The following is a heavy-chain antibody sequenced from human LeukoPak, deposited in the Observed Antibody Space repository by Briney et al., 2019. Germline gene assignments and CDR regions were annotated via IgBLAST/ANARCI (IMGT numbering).Heavy chain of an antibody. V-gene: IGHV1-2*04. D-gene: IGHD1-26*01. CDR2: IYPNSGGT. CDR1: GYTFTGYY. Sequence: GASVTVSCKASGYTFTGYYMHWVRQAPGQGLEWMGWIYPNSGGTNYAQKFQGWVTMTRDTSISTAYMELSRLRSDDTAVYYCARSGGSGSYSTAFDIWGQGTMVTVSS. CDR3: ARSGGSGSYSTAFDI. J-gene: IGHJ3*02.